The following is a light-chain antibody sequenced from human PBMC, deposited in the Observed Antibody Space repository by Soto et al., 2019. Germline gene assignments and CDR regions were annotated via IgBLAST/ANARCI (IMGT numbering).Light chain of an antibody. CDR3: QQYGSSTWT. CDR1: QSFRGL. Sequence: EVVLTQSPVTLSLSPGERSTLSCRASQSFRGLLAWYQQKPGQAPGLLIYDAYNRATGIPDRFSGSGSGTDFTLTISRLEPEDFAVYYCQQYGSSTWTFGQGTRWIS. V-gene: IGKV3-20*01. CDR2: DAY. J-gene: IGKJ1*01.